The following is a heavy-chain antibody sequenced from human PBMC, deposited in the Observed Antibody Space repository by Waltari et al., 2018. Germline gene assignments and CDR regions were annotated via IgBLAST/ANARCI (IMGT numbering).Heavy chain of an antibody. CDR3: AGGRRDDYSWGSYRRGYFYY. V-gene: IGHV4-34*01. J-gene: IGHJ4*02. D-gene: IGHD3-16*02. CDR2: INHGGTT. Sequence: QVQLQQWGAGLLKTSETLSLTCAVYGGSFTGHYWNWIRQPPGKGLEWIGEINHGGTTKYTPSLKSPVTISFTTSEKQISLKLNSVTAAGTSVYFCAGGRRDDYSWGSYRRGYFYYWGQGARVTVSS. CDR1: GGSFTGHY.